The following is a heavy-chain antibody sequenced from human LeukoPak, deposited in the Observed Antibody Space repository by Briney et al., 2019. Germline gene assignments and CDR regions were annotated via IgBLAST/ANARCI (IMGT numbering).Heavy chain of an antibody. D-gene: IGHD3-10*01. V-gene: IGHV3-15*01. CDR1: GFTFSSYW. J-gene: IGHJ4*02. Sequence: GGSLRLSCAASGFTFSSYWMSWVRQAPGEGLEWVGRIQSKTDGGPTEYAAPVKGRFTISRDDSKNTLYLQMNSLKAGDTAVYYCTTDRGALTNWGPGTLVTVSS. CDR3: TTDRGALTN. CDR2: IQSKTDGGPT.